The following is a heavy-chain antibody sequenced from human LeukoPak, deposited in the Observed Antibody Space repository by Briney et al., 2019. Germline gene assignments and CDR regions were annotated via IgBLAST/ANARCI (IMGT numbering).Heavy chain of an antibody. CDR2: INPNSGGT. V-gene: IGHV1-2*02. CDR1: GYTFTGYY. J-gene: IGHJ4*02. CDR3: AREVGATTAFDY. D-gene: IGHD1-26*01. Sequence: ASVKVSRKASGYTFTGYYMHWVRQAPGQGLEWMGWINPNSGGTNYAQKFQGRVTMTRDTSISTAYMELSRLRSDDTAVYCCAREVGATTAFDYWGQGTLVTVSS.